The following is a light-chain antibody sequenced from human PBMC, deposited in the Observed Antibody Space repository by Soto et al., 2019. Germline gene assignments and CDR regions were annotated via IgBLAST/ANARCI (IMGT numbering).Light chain of an antibody. Sequence: QSALTQPASVSGSPGQSITISCTGTSSDVGGYNHVSWYQIHPGKAPKLIIYEVTSRPSGVSYRFSGSKSGNSASLTISGLQAEDEADYYCCSYTSSITYVFGTGTKLTVL. CDR3: CSYTSSITYV. CDR1: SSDVGGYNH. V-gene: IGLV2-14*01. CDR2: EVT. J-gene: IGLJ1*01.